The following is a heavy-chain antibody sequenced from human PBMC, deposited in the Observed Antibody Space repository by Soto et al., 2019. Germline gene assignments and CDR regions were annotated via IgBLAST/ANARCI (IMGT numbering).Heavy chain of an antibody. CDR2: INHSGST. V-gene: IGHV4-34*01. CDR3: ARGHSVVVAATLSYYYYYMDV. D-gene: IGHD2-15*01. Sequence: ASETLSLTCAVYGGSFSGYYWSWIRQPPGKGLEWIGEINHSGSTNYNPSLKSRVTISVDTSKNQFSLKLSSVTAADTAVYYCARGHSVVVAATLSYYYYYMDVWGKGTTVTVSS. CDR1: GGSFSGYY. J-gene: IGHJ6*03.